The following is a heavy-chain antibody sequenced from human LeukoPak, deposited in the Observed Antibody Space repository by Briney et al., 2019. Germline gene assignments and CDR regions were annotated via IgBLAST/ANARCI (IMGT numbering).Heavy chain of an antibody. CDR1: GFTFSSYS. V-gene: IGHV3-21*01. D-gene: IGHD4-23*01. CDR2: ISSSSSYI. Sequence: GGSLRLSCAASGFTFSSYSMSWVRQAPGKGLEWVSSISSSSSYIYYADSVKGRFTISRDNAKNSLYLQMNSLRAEDTAVYYCARDQSLDYGGNFDYWGQGTLVTVSS. J-gene: IGHJ4*02. CDR3: ARDQSLDYGGNFDY.